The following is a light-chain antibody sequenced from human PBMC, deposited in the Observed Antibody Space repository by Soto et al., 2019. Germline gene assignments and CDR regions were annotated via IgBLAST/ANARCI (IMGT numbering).Light chain of an antibody. Sequence: EIVMTQSPATLSVPPGERATLSCSASQSVSTNFAWYQQRPGQAPRLLFYGASIRATAVPARFTASGSGTEFTLTISSLQSEDFAVYDCEQYNTWPRTFGQGTKVDIK. V-gene: IGKV3-15*01. CDR2: GAS. J-gene: IGKJ1*01. CDR3: EQYNTWPRT. CDR1: QSVSTN.